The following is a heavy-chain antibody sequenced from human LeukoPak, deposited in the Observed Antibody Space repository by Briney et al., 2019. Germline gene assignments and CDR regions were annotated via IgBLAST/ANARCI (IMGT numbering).Heavy chain of an antibody. V-gene: IGHV3-21*01. J-gene: IGHJ4*02. Sequence: TGGSLRLSCAASGFTFSSYAMEWVRQAPGKGLEWVSSITGSSDSIYYADSVKGRFTISRDNAKNSVYLQMNSLRAEDTAVYYCARLVCSTIPCYGKFYFDSWGQGTLVPVSS. CDR1: GFTFSSYA. D-gene: IGHD2-2*01. CDR3: ARLVCSTIPCYGKFYFDS. CDR2: ITGSSDSI.